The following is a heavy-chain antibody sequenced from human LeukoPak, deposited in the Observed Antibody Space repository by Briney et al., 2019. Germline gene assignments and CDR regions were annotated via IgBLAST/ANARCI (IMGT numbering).Heavy chain of an antibody. D-gene: IGHD6-13*01. CDR2: ISYDGSNK. J-gene: IGHJ4*02. Sequence: PGGSLRLSCAASGFTFSSYGMHWVRQAPGKGLEWVAVISYDGSNKYYADSVKGRFTISRDNSKNSLYLQMNSLRAEDTAVYYCAKDALGYSSSWHLDYWGQGTLVTVSS. CDR3: AKDALGYSSSWHLDY. CDR1: GFTFSSYG. V-gene: IGHV3-30*18.